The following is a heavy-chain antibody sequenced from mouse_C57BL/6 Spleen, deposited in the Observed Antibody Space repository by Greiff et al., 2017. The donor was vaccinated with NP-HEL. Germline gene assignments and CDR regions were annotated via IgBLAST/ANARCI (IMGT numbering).Heavy chain of an antibody. CDR2: IYPGDGDT. J-gene: IGHJ2*01. V-gene: IGHV1-82*01. Sequence: SGPELVKPGASVKISCKASGYAFSSSWMNWVKQRPGKGLEWIGRIYPGDGDTNYNGKFKGKATLTADKSSSTAYMQLSSLTSEDSAVYFCARSIYDGYYGLDYWGQGTTLTVSS. D-gene: IGHD2-3*01. CDR1: GYAFSSSW. CDR3: ARSIYDGYYGLDY.